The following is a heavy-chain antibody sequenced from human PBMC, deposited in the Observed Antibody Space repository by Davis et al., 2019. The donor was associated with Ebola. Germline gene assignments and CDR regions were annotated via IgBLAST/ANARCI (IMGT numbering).Heavy chain of an antibody. J-gene: IGHJ6*03. CDR1: GGTFSSYA. D-gene: IGHD2-2*01. Sequence: SVKVSCKASGGTFSSYAISWVRQAPGQGLEWMGGTIPILGITNYAQKFQGRVTITADKSTSTAYMELSSLRSEDTAVFYCASPRYCTSTGCYYYYMDVWGKGTTVTVSS. CDR3: ASPRYCTSTGCYYYYMDV. CDR2: TIPILGIT. V-gene: IGHV1-69*10.